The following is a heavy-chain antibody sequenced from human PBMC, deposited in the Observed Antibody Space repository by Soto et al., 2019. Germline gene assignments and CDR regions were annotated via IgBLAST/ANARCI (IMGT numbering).Heavy chain of an antibody. V-gene: IGHV4-4*07. CDR3: SRGQRFSGWLEP. CDR2: VSSSGGT. D-gene: IGHD3-3*01. Sequence: SETLSHSYTVCGDSMTGYYWSWIRQPAGKELKRIGRVSSSGGTHYNPSLKSRGSISLETFKNQFSLRLMPVTVVDTAGYYWSRGQRFSGWLEPWGQGVLVTVSS. J-gene: IGHJ5*02. CDR1: GDSMTGYY.